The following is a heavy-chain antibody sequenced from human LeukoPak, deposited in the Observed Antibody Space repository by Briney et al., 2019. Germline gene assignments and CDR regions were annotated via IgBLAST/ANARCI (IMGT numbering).Heavy chain of an antibody. CDR3: ARLVRGYYYMDV. V-gene: IGHV1-2*02. J-gene: IGHJ6*03. D-gene: IGHD3-10*02. CDR2: INPNSGGT. CDR1: GYTFTSYD. Sequence: ASVKVSCKASGYTFTSYDINWVRQATGQGLEWMGWINPNSGGTNYAQKFQGRDTMTRDTSISTAYMELSRLRSDDTAVYYCARLVRGYYYMDVWGKGTTVTVSS.